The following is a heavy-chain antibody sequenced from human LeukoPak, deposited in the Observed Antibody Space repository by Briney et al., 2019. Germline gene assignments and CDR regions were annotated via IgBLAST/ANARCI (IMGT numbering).Heavy chain of an antibody. J-gene: IGHJ4*02. CDR2: IYTSGST. CDR3: ARSPGGWHYSRVFFDY. D-gene: IGHD6-19*01. V-gene: IGHV4-61*02. Sequence: SETLSLTCTVSGGSISSGSYYWSWIRQPAGKGLEWIGRIYTSGSTNYNPSLKSRVTISVDTSKNQFSLKLSSVTAADTAVYYCARSPGGWHYSRVFFDYWGQGTLVTVSS. CDR1: GGSISSGSYY.